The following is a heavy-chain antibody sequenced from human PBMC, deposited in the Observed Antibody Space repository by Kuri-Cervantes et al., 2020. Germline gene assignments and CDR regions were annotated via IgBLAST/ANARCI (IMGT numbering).Heavy chain of an antibody. CDR1: GYTFSSYA. CDR2: ISYDGSNK. CDR3: ARAPDIRYYFDY. Sequence: SCKASGYTFSSYAMHWVRQAPGKGLEWVAVISYDGSNKYYADSVKGRFTISRDNSKNTLYLQMNSLRAEDTAVYYCARAPDIRYYFDYWGQGTLVTVSS. J-gene: IGHJ4*02. D-gene: IGHD3-9*01. V-gene: IGHV3-30-3*01.